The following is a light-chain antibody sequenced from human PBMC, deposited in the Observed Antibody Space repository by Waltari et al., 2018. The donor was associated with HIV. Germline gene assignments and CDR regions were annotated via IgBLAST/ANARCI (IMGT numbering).Light chain of an antibody. CDR2: SNN. Sequence: QSVLTQPHSASGSPVQRVTISCSGNSSKIGSSTVHWYQQLPGKAPKLLIYSNNQLPSGVPDRFSGSKSGTSASLAISGLQSEDEADYYCATWDDRLNGYVFATGTKVTVL. CDR3: ATWDDRLNGYV. V-gene: IGLV1-44*01. CDR1: SSKIGSST. J-gene: IGLJ1*01.